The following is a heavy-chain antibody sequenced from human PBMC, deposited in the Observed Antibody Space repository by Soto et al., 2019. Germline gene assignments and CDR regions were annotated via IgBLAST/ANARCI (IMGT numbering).Heavy chain of an antibody. CDR3: ARASSSSSAADY. D-gene: IGHD6-6*01. CDR2: IYDTESS. J-gene: IGHJ4*02. V-gene: IGHV4-31*03. Sequence: QVQLQESGPGLVKPSQTLSLTCNVSGESISSGGYYWSLIRHHPGKGLECIGYIYDTESSYYNPSIKSRVTISMDTSKNQFAMRLSSVTAADTAVYYCARASSSSSAADYWGQGILATVSS. CDR1: GESISSGGYY.